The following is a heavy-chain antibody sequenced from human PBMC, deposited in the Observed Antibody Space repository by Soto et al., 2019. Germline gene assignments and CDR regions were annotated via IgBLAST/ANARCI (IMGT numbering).Heavy chain of an antibody. CDR2: IYWDDDK. CDR1: GFSLSTGGVG. J-gene: IGHJ6*02. Sequence: QITLKESGPPLVKPTQTLTLTCTFSGFSLSTGGVGVGWIRQPPGKALEGLALIYWDDDKRYSPSLKSRLTITKDTSKNQVVLTMSNMDPVDTATYYCAHSRCGGDCLQSYSSHYYYGMDVWGQGTTVTVSS. V-gene: IGHV2-5*02. CDR3: AHSRCGGDCLQSYSSHYYYGMDV. D-gene: IGHD2-21*02.